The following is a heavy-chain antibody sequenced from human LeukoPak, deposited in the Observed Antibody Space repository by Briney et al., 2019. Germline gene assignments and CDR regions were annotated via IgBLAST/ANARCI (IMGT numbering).Heavy chain of an antibody. J-gene: IGHJ6*02. CDR3: ARDKAQDSVYYGMDV. D-gene: IGHD6-6*01. CDR2: ISSGSNYI. V-gene: IGHV3-21*06. Sequence: PGGSLRLSCAASGFTFSSYSMVWVRQAPGEGLEWVSSISSGSNYIYYADSVKGRFTISRDNARTSLYLQMNSLRAEDTAVYYCARDKAQDSVYYGMDVWGQGTTVTVSS. CDR1: GFTFSSYS.